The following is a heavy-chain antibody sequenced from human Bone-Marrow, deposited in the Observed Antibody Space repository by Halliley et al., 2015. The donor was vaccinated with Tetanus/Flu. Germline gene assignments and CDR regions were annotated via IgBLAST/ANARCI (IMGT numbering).Heavy chain of an antibody. J-gene: IGHJ6*02. V-gene: IGHV3-11*01. Sequence: AVSGFTFSDSYMGWIRQAPGKGLEWVSYITTSGSHKYYGDSVKGRFTISRDNARDSLHLQMNSLRVDGTAVYYCARLIGTSYYFAMDVWGQGTAVTVS. D-gene: IGHD2-2*01. CDR1: GFTFSDSY. CDR3: ARLIGTSYYFAMDV. CDR2: ITTSGSHK.